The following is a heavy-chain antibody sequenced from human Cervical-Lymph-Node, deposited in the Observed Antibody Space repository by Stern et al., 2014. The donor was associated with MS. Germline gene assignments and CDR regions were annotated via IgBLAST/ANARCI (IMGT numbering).Heavy chain of an antibody. CDR1: GYTFTTDW. D-gene: IGHD4-11*01. Sequence: EVQLEESGAEVKKPGESLKISCKGSGYTFTTDWIAWVRQLPGKGLEWMGFIYPGDSDTTYSPSFQGQVTISADKSISTAYLQWSSLKVSDTAMYFCARQNSRGFDPWGQGTLVTVSP. V-gene: IGHV5-51*01. J-gene: IGHJ5*02. CDR3: ARQNSRGFDP. CDR2: IYPGDSDT.